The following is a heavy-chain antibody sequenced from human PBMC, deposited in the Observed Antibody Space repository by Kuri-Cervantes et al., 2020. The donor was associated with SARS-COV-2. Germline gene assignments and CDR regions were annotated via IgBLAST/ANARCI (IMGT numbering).Heavy chain of an antibody. D-gene: IGHD3-22*01. CDR2: FTNYGGTT. V-gene: IGHV3-64D*09. Sequence: GESLKISCAASGFTFSSSAMHWVRQAPGKGLEYVSGFTNYGGTTLYADSLEGRFTISRDNLRNTLYLQMSSLRPEDTAVYYCVKIRYDSGGNYYDYWGQGTLVTVSS. CDR3: VKIRYDSGGNYYDY. J-gene: IGHJ4*02. CDR1: GFTFSSSA.